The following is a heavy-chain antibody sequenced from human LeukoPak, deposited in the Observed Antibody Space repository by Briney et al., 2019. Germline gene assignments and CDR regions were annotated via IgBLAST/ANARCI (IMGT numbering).Heavy chain of an antibody. CDR2: INPNSGGT. D-gene: IGHD3-22*01. CDR1: EFSLNSYG. J-gene: IGHJ6*03. Sequence: GGSLRLSCAASEFSLNSYGMHWVRQAPGQGLEWMGWINPNSGGTNYAQKFQGRVTMTRDTSIITAYMELSRLRSDDTAVYYCARDPLEGYYDSSGYSIYYYYYMDVWGKGTTVTISS. V-gene: IGHV1-2*02. CDR3: ARDPLEGYYDSSGYSIYYYYYMDV.